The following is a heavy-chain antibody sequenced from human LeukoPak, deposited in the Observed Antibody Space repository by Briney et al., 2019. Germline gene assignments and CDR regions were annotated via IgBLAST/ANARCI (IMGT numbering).Heavy chain of an antibody. CDR2: VYYSGTT. V-gene: IGHV4-59*01. CDR3: ARVGVDYSGNIIKYYFDY. J-gene: IGHJ4*02. CDR1: DGSITNYY. Sequence: SETLSLTCTVSDGSITNYYWSWIRQPPGKGLEWIGYVYYSGTTNYNPSLKSRVIISVDTSKNQFSLKLSPVIAADTAVYYCARVGVDYSGNIIKYYFDYWGQGTLVTVSS. D-gene: IGHD4-23*01.